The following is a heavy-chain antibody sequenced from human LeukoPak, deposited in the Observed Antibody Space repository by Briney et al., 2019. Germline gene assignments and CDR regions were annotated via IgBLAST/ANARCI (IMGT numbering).Heavy chain of an antibody. CDR2: ISGSGGST. J-gene: IGHJ3*02. D-gene: IGHD5-12*01. CDR3: ARDRGMATITRYAFDI. Sequence: GSLRLSCAASGFTFSSYAMSWVRQAPGKGLEWVSAISGSGGSTYYADPVKGRFTISRDNSKNTLYLQMNSLRAEDTAVYYCARDRGMATITRYAFDIWGQGTMVTVSS. V-gene: IGHV3-23*01. CDR1: GFTFSSYA.